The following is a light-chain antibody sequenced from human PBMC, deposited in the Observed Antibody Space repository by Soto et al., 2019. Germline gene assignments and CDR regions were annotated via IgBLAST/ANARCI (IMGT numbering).Light chain of an antibody. CDR2: GAS. CDR1: QGISTW. J-gene: IGKJ2*01. V-gene: IGKV1-12*01. Sequence: DIQMTQSPSSVSASVGDRVTITCRASQGISTWLAWYQQKPGKVPKLLIYGASSLQTGVPSRFSGSGSGTDFTLTISSLQADDFATYYCQQASSLPHTFGQGTKLEIK. CDR3: QQASSLPHT.